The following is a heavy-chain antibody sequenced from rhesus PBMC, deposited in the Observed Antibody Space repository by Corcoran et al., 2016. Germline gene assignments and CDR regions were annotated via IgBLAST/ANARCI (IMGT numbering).Heavy chain of an antibody. J-gene: IGHJ5-1*01. CDR1: GFPFINYW. Sequence: EVQLVDSGGGLVQPGGSLRTCCAAPGFPFINYWMRWARTVSGHVLDWGGRIKTKADGGTAAYAESVKGRFTISRDDSKNTLYLQMNSLKTEDTAVYYCTRGGYYNIWTYNRFDVWGPGVLVTVSS. CDR3: TRGGYYNIWTYNRFDV. CDR2: IKTKADGGTA. V-gene: IGHV3-16*02. D-gene: IGHD3-3*01.